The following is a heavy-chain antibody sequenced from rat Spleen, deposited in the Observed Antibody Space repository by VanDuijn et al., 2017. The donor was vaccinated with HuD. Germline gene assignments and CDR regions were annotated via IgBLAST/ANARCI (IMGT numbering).Heavy chain of an antibody. J-gene: IGHJ4*01. V-gene: IGHV5-19*01. D-gene: IGHD3-8*01. Sequence: EVQLVESGGGLAQPGRSLKISCAASGFTFSNYGMYWIRQAPKKGLEWVAYISFNGGGTYYRDSVKGRFTISRDNAKSTLYLQMDSLRSEDTATYYCTTKAQWGAMDAWGQGASVTVSS. CDR1: GFTFSNYG. CDR2: ISFNGGGT. CDR3: TTKAQWGAMDA.